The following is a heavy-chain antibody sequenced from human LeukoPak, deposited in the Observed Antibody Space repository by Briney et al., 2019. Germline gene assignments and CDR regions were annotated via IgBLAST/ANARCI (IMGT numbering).Heavy chain of an antibody. D-gene: IGHD2-15*01. V-gene: IGHV3-33*01. CDR2: IWYDGSNK. CDR1: GFTFSIYG. J-gene: IGHJ4*02. Sequence: GGSLRLSRAASGFTFSIYGMHWVRQAPGKGREWVEVIWYDGSNKYYADSVKGRFTISRDNSKNTLYLQMNSLRAEDTAVYYCARDGLPNYLDYWGQGTLVTVSS. CDR3: ARDGLPNYLDY.